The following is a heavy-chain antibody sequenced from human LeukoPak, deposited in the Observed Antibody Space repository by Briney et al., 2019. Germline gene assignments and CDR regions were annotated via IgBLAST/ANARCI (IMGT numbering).Heavy chain of an antibody. D-gene: IGHD2-2*02. CDR1: GGSISGRSYY. CDR3: ARGRYCSSTSCYTGGLWNYYYYMDV. V-gene: IGHV4-39*07. J-gene: IGHJ6*03. CDR2: FYYTGIT. Sequence: SETLSLTCSVSGGSISGRSYYWGWIRQPPGKGLEWIGSFYYTGITYFNPSLKGRVTISVDTSKNQFSLKLSSVTAADTAVYYCARGRYCSSTSCYTGGLWNYYYYMDVWGKGTTVTVSS.